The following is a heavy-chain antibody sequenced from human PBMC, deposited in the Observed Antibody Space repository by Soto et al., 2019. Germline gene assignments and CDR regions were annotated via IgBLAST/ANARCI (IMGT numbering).Heavy chain of an antibody. J-gene: IGHJ4*02. D-gene: IGHD3-3*01. CDR3: ARGTKRITIFGVVIEGLDY. V-gene: IGHV1-69*13. Sequence: ASVKVSCKASGGTFSSYAISGVRQAPGQGLEWMGGIIPIFGTANYAQKFQGRVTITADESTSTAYMELSSLRSEDTAVYYCARGTKRITIFGVVIEGLDYWGQGTLVTVSS. CDR1: GGTFSSYA. CDR2: IIPIFGTA.